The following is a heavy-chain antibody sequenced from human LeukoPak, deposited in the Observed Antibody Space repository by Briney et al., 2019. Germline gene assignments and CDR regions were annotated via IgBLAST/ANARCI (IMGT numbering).Heavy chain of an antibody. Sequence: GASLRLSCAASGFTFSSYAMSWVRQAPGKGLEWVSAISSSGGSTYYADSVKGRFTISRDNSKNTLYLQMNSLRAEDTAVYYCAKDPRGSSWYDYWGQGTLVTVSS. CDR3: AKDPRGSSWYDY. D-gene: IGHD6-13*01. CDR2: ISSSGGST. J-gene: IGHJ4*02. V-gene: IGHV3-23*01. CDR1: GFTFSSYA.